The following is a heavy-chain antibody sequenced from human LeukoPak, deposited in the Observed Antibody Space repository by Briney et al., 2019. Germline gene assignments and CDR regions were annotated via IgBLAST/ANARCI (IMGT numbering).Heavy chain of an antibody. D-gene: IGHD6-13*01. V-gene: IGHV4-39*01. Sequence: SSEILSLTCTVSGGSISSSSYYWGWIRQPPGKGLEWIGSIYYSGSTYYNPSLKSRVTISVDTSKNQFSLKLSSVTAADTAVYYCARLGRIAAAGFDYWGQGTLVTVSS. CDR2: IYYSGST. CDR3: ARLGRIAAAGFDY. J-gene: IGHJ4*02. CDR1: GGSISSSSYY.